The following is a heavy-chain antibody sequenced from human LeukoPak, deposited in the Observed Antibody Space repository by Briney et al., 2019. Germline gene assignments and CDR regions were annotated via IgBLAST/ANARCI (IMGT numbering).Heavy chain of an antibody. J-gene: IGHJ4*02. D-gene: IGHD3-10*01. CDR2: INGDNGNT. Sequence: VASVKVSCKTSGYNFASYTMHWLRQAPGQSPEWMGSINGDNGNTKYSEKFQGRVTFTRDTSASSAYMELSRLRSEDTAVYYCARSSSGIYHYWGQGTLVTVSS. V-gene: IGHV1-3*01. CDR3: ARSSSGIYHY. CDR1: GYNFASYT.